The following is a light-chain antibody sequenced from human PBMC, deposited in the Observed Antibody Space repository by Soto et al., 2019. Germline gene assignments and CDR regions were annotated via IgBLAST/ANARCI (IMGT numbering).Light chain of an antibody. V-gene: IGKV3-20*01. CDR1: QSVSSSY. J-gene: IGKJ4*01. Sequence: EIVLTQSPGTLCLSPGERATLSCRASQSVSSSYLAWYQQKPGQAPRLLIYGASSRATGIPDRFSGSGSGTDFTHTISRLEPEDFAVYYCQQYGSSPLTFGGGTKVDIK. CDR3: QQYGSSPLT. CDR2: GAS.